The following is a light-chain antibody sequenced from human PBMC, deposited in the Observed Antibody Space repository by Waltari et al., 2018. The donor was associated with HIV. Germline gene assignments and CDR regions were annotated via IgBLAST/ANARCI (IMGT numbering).Light chain of an antibody. CDR2: GAS. V-gene: IGKV3-20*01. Sequence: EIVLTQSPGTLSLSPGERAALSCRASQSVTSNYLAWYQQKPGRAPRLLISGASNRASGIPDRFSGSGAGTDVTLTISRLEPEDFAVYYCQQYGTSQWTFGRGTKVEI. CDR1: QSVTSNY. J-gene: IGKJ1*01. CDR3: QQYGTSQWT.